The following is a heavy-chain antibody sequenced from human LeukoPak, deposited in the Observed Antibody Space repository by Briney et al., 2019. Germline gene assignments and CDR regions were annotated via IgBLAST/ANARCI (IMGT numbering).Heavy chain of an antibody. Sequence: PGGSLRLSCAASGFTSSSYGMHWVRQAPGKGLEWVAVISYDGSNKYYADSVKGRFTISRDNSKNTLYLQMNSLRAEDTAVYYCAKIGRAAAGLIDYWGQGTLVTVSS. J-gene: IGHJ4*02. D-gene: IGHD6-13*01. CDR2: ISYDGSNK. V-gene: IGHV3-30*18. CDR1: GFTSSSYG. CDR3: AKIGRAAAGLIDY.